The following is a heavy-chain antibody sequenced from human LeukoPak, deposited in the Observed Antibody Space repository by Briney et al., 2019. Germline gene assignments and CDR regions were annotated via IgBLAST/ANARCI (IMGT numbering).Heavy chain of an antibody. Sequence: SETLSLTCAVYGVSFSGYYWSWIRQPPGKGLEWIGEINHSGSTNYNPSLKSRVTISVDTSKNQFSLKLSSVTAADTAVYYCARPLRGYDISTGYYRDWGQGTLVTVSS. J-gene: IGHJ4*02. D-gene: IGHD3-9*01. CDR2: INHSGST. V-gene: IGHV4-34*01. CDR3: ARPLRGYDISTGYYRD. CDR1: GVSFSGYY.